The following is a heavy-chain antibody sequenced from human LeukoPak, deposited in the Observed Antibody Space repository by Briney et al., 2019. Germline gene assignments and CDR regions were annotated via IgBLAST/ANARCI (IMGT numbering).Heavy chain of an antibody. J-gene: IGHJ4*02. CDR3: AKSGSYLGEYHYDY. Sequence: GGSLRLSCAASGFIFSSYAMHWVRQAPGKGLEWVAVISYDGNNKYYADSVKGRFTVSRDNSKNTLFLQMNSLRTEDTAVYYCAKSGSYLGEYHYDYWGQGTLVTVSS. CDR1: GFIFSSYA. V-gene: IGHV3-30*04. D-gene: IGHD1-26*01. CDR2: ISYDGNNK.